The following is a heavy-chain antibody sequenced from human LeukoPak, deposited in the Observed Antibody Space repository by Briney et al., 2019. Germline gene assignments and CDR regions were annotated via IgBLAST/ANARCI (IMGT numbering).Heavy chain of an antibody. V-gene: IGHV1-8*03. D-gene: IGHD3-22*01. Sequence: ASVKVSCKASGYTFASYDINWVRQATGQGLEWMGWMNPNSCNTGYAQKFQGRVTITMNTSISTAYMELSSLTSEDTAVYYCARGPYTHYDSSGDYYNWFDPWGQGTLVTVSS. J-gene: IGHJ5*02. CDR2: MNPNSCNT. CDR1: GYTFASYD. CDR3: ARGPYTHYDSSGDYYNWFDP.